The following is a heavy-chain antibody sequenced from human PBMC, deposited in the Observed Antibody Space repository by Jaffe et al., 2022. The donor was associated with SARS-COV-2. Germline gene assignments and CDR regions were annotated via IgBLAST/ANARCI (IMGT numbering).Heavy chain of an antibody. CDR1: GYNFSSYW. J-gene: IGHJ5*02. Sequence: EVQLVQSGAEVKKPGESLKISCKGSGYNFSSYWIGWVRQMPGKGLEWMGIISPDNSDPRYNPSFQGQVTISVDKSLRTAYLQWSSLKASDTAMYYCARHSVGYSAWGFDPWGQGTLVTVSS. CDR3: ARHSVGYSAWGFDP. CDR2: ISPDNSDP. V-gene: IGHV5-51*01. D-gene: IGHD6-19*01.